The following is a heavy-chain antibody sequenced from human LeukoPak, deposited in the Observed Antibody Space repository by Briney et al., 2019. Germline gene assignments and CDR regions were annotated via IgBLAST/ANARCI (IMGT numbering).Heavy chain of an antibody. V-gene: IGHV4-59*01. CDR3: ARGRDGYTYDAFDI. J-gene: IGHJ3*02. CDR2: ISYSGST. D-gene: IGHD5-24*01. CDR1: GGTISNYY. Sequence: PSETLSLTCTVSGGTISNYYWNWIRQPPGKGLEWIGYISYSGSTNYNPSLKSRVTISVDTSKNQFSLKLSSVTDADTAVYYCARGRDGYTYDAFDIWGQGTMVTVSS.